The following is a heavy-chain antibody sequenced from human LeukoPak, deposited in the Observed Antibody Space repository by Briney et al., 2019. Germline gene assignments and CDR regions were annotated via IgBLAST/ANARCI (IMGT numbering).Heavy chain of an antibody. CDR1: GGTFSSYA. CDR3: ARGNGVGYDSGPVYYYYYYMDV. D-gene: IGHD5-12*01. Sequence: GASVKVSCKASGGTFSSYAISWVRQAPGQGLEWMGGIIPIFGTANYAQKFQGRVTITADKSTSTAYMELSSLRSEDTAVYYCARGNGVGYDSGPVYYYYYYMDVWGKGTTVTVSS. J-gene: IGHJ6*03. V-gene: IGHV1-69*06. CDR2: IIPIFGTA.